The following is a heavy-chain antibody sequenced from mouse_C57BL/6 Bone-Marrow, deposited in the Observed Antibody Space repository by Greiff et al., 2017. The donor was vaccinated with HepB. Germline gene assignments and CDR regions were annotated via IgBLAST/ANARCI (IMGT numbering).Heavy chain of an antibody. CDR3: ARRTTVGYFDV. CDR1: GFNIKDDY. J-gene: IGHJ1*03. CDR2: IDPENGDT. Sequence: VQLQQSGAELVRPGASVKLSCTASGFNIKDDYMHWVKQRPEQGLEWIGWIDPENGDTEYASKFQGKATLTEDKSSSTAYMQLNSLTSEDSAVFFCARRTTVGYFDVWGTGTTVTVSS. V-gene: IGHV14-4*01. D-gene: IGHD1-1*01.